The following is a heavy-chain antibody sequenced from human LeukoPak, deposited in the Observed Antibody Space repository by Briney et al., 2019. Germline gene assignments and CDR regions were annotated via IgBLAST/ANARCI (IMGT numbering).Heavy chain of an antibody. J-gene: IGHJ5*02. Sequence: SETLSLTCTVSGGSLGSYNGIWIPRPPGRSVEWIAFIYYSGGTNYNPSLKSRASISLDTSENLCSLSVSSVTAEDTAVYYCARHAIYSGDYSFWFDPWGLGTLVTVSS. V-gene: IGHV4-59*08. D-gene: IGHD1-26*01. CDR3: ARHAIYSGDYSFWFDP. CDR1: GGSLGSYN. CDR2: IYYSGGT.